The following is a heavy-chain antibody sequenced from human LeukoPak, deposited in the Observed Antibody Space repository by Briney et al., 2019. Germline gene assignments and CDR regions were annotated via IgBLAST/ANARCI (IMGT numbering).Heavy chain of an antibody. CDR1: GFTFSSYA. CDR3: ATYGSGSYYSVY. D-gene: IGHD3-10*01. Sequence: GGSLRLSCAASGFTFSSYAMSWVRQAPGKGLEWVSAISGSGGSTYYADSVKGRFTISRDNSKNTLYLQMNSLRAEDTAVYYFATYGSGSYYSVYWGQGTLVTVSS. V-gene: IGHV3-23*01. J-gene: IGHJ4*02. CDR2: ISGSGGST.